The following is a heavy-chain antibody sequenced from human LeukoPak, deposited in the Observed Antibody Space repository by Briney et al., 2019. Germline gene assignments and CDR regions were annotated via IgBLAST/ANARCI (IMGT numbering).Heavy chain of an antibody. CDR2: ISYDGSNE. J-gene: IGHJ4*02. CDR3: ARVGYYASGPFSYFDY. CDR1: GGTFSGYA. D-gene: IGHD3-10*01. V-gene: IGHV3-30-3*01. Sequence: GGSLRLSCAASGGTFSGYAMHWVRQAPGKGLEWVAVISYDGSNEYYADSVKGRFTISRDNSKNTLYLQMNSLSVEDTAVYYCARVGYYASGPFSYFDYWGQGTLVTVSS.